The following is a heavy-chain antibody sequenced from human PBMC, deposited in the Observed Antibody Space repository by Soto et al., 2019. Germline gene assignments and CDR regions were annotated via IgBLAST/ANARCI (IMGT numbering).Heavy chain of an antibody. J-gene: IGHJ5*02. Sequence: SETLSLTCSVSGGSINSGGYYWSWIRQPPGKGLEYIGYIYYRGSTYYNPSLKSRVTTSLDTSKNQFSLKLSSVTAADTAVYYCARHRHLEWLPNWFDPWGQGTLVTVSS. CDR3: ARHRHLEWLPNWFDP. V-gene: IGHV4-31*03. D-gene: IGHD3-3*01. CDR2: IYYRGST. CDR1: GGSINSGGYY.